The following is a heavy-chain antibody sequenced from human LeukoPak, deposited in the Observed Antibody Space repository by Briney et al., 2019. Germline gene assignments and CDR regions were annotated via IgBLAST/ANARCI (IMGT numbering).Heavy chain of an antibody. V-gene: IGHV3-21*01. CDR2: ISSSSSYV. J-gene: IGHJ4*02. Sequence: GGSLRLSCAASGFTFSSYSMNWVRQAPGKGLEWVSSISSSSSYVYYADSVKGRFTISRDNAKNSLYLQMNSLRAEDTAVYYCARDRPYDILTGPGGVDYWGQGTLVTVSS. CDR3: ARDRPYDILTGPGGVDY. CDR1: GFTFSSYS. D-gene: IGHD3-9*01.